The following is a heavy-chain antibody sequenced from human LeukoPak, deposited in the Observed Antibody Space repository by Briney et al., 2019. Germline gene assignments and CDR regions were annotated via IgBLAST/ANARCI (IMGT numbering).Heavy chain of an antibody. V-gene: IGHV4-59*08. CDR1: GYSITSYY. D-gene: IGHD3-22*01. J-gene: IGHJ3*02. CDR3: ARHWTEDSSGYYPFDI. CDR2: IYYSGST. Sequence: SETLSLTCTVSGYSITSYYWSWIRQPPGKGLEWIGYIYYSGSTNYNPSLKSRVAISVDTSKNQFSLKLSSVTAADTAVYYCARHWTEDSSGYYPFDIWGQGTMVTVSS.